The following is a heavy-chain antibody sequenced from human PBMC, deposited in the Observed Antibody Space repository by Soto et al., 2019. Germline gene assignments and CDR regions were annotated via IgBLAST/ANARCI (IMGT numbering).Heavy chain of an antibody. D-gene: IGHD2-15*01. CDR1: GGSISSYY. CDR2: IYYSGST. V-gene: IGHV4-59*08. CDR3: ARQFVSQYCSGGSCYEGRFDP. J-gene: IGHJ5*02. Sequence: PSETLSLTCTVSGGSISSYYWSWIRQSPGKGLEWIGYIYYSGSTNYNPSLKSRVTISVDTSKNQFSLKLSSVTAADTAVYYCARQFVSQYCSGGSCYEGRFDPWGQGTLVTVSS.